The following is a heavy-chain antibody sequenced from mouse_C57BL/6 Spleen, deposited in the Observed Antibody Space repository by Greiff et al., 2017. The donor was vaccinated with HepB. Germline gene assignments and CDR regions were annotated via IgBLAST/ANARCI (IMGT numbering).Heavy chain of an antibody. Sequence: EVKLVESGGGLVKPGGSLKLSCAASGFTFSDYGMHWVRQAPEKGLEWVAYISSGSSTIYYADTVQGRFTISRDNAKNTLFLQMTSLRSEDTAMYYCARNPIYYYGSSYGDYYAMDYWGQGTSVTVSS. V-gene: IGHV5-17*01. J-gene: IGHJ4*01. CDR1: GFTFSDYG. CDR2: ISSGSSTI. D-gene: IGHD1-1*01. CDR3: ARNPIYYYGSSYGDYYAMDY.